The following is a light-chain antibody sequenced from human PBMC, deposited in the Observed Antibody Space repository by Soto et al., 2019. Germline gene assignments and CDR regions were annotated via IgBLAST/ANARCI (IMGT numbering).Light chain of an antibody. CDR2: GAS. Sequence: ETVLTQSPATLSLSPGERATLACRASQNVGGSYVGWYQQKPGQGPRLLIYGASSRATGTPDRFSGSGSGTDFTLTINRLEPEDFALYYCQQYGSSPPTFGQGTKVDIK. V-gene: IGKV3-20*01. CDR1: QNVGGSY. CDR3: QQYGSSPPT. J-gene: IGKJ1*01.